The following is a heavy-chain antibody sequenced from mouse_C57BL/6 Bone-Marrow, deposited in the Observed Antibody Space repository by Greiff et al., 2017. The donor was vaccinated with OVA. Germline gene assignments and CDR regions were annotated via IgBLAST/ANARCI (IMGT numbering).Heavy chain of an antibody. J-gene: IGHJ2*01. CDR1: GYTFTDYN. CDR2: INPNNGGT. D-gene: IGHD2-1*01. Sequence: EVQLQQSGPELVKPGASVKIPCKASGYTFTDYNMDWVKQSHGKSLEWIGDINPNNGGTIYNQKFKGKATLTVDKSSSTAYMELRSLTSEDTAVYYCAREGYDYGNYVPFYYCDYWGQGTTLTVSS. CDR3: AREGYDYGNYVPFYYCDY. V-gene: IGHV1-18*01.